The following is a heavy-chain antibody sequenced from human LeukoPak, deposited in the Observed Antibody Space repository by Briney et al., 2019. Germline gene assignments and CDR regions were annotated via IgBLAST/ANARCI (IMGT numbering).Heavy chain of an antibody. CDR1: GYTFMHYG. CDR3: ARDGGAYYYDSSGYYFNWFDP. J-gene: IGHJ5*02. D-gene: IGHD3-22*01. Sequence: ASVKVSCKASGYTFMHYGIHWVRQAPGQGLEWLGWISANHGDTNYAQKLQGRVTMTTDTSTSTAYMELRSLTSDDTAVYYCARDGGAYYYDSSGYYFNWFDPWGQGTLVTVSS. CDR2: ISANHGDT. V-gene: IGHV1-18*01.